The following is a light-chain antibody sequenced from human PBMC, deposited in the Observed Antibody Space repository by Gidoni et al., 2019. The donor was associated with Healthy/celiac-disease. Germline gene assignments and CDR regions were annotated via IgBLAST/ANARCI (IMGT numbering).Light chain of an antibody. CDR1: NIGSKS. J-gene: IGLJ1*01. Sequence: SYVLTQPPSVSVAPGKTARITCGGNNIGSKSVHWYQQKPGQAPVLVIYYDSDRPSGIPERFSGSNSGNTATLTISRVEAGDEADYDCQVWDSSSDHSGVFGTGTKVTVL. CDR3: QVWDSSSDHSGV. CDR2: YDS. V-gene: IGLV3-21*04.